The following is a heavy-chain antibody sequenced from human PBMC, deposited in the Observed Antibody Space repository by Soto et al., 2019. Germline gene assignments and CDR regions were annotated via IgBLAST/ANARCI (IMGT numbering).Heavy chain of an antibody. CDR2: LSGSARST. J-gene: IGHJ4*02. V-gene: IGHV3-23*01. CDR1: GFIFSNSA. D-gene: IGHD3-9*01. CDR3: AKDHYDILTVFDY. Sequence: EVQLLESGGGLVQPGGSLRLSCAASGFIFSNSAMSWVRQAPGKGLEWVSALSGSARSTYYADSVKGRFTISRDTSKNTLYLHMSSLRAEDTAISYCAKDHYDILTVFDYWGQGTLVTVSS.